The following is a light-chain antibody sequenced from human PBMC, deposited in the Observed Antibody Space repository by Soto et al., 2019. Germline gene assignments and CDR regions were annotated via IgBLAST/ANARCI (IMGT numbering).Light chain of an antibody. Sequence: EIVLTQAPGILSLSPGERASLSCGAIQSISSSFLAWYQQKPGQAPRLHIYGASTRATGIPARFSGSGSGTEFTLTISSLQSEDFAVYYCQQYNNWPGVTFGQGTRLEIK. CDR3: QQYNNWPGVT. CDR1: QSISSS. CDR2: GAS. J-gene: IGKJ5*01. V-gene: IGKV3-15*01.